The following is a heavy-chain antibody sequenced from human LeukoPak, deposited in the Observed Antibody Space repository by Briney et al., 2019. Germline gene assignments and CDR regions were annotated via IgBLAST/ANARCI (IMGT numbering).Heavy chain of an antibody. Sequence: GGSLRLPCAASGFTFSSYSMNWVRQAPGKGLEWVSSISSSSSYIYYADSVKGRFTISRDNAKNSLYLQMNSLRAEDTAVYYCARASLVAAGTAAFDYWGQGTLVTVSS. V-gene: IGHV3-21*01. CDR1: GFTFSSYS. CDR2: ISSSSSYI. J-gene: IGHJ4*02. CDR3: ARASLVAAGTAAFDY. D-gene: IGHD6-13*01.